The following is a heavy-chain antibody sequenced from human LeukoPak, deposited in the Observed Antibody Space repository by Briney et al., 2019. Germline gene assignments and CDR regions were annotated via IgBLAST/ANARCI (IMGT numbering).Heavy chain of an antibody. CDR3: ATAPYYYDSSVDY. CDR1: GYTFTGYY. CDR2: INPNSGGT. D-gene: IGHD3-22*01. Sequence: ASVKVSCKASGYTFTGYYMHWVRQAPGQGLEWMGRINPNSGGTNYAQKFQGRVTMTRNTSISTAYMELSSLRSEDTAVYYCATAPYYYDSSVDYWGQGTLVTVSS. V-gene: IGHV1-2*06. J-gene: IGHJ4*02.